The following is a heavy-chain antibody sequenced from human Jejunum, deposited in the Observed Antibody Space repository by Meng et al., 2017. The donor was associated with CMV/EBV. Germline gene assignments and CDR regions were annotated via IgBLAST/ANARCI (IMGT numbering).Heavy chain of an antibody. Sequence: QITLKESGPPLVKPTQTLTLTCSFSGFSPRTSGEGVGWIRQPPGKALEWLALIYLGDDKRYSPSLNSRLTIAKDTSKNEVVLTLTNLGPIDTGTYYCAHFVGGYYPSRPDYWGQGTLVTVSS. CDR1: GFSPRTSGEG. CDR3: AHFVGGYYPSRPDY. V-gene: IGHV2-5*02. CDR2: IYLGDDK. D-gene: IGHD1-26*01. J-gene: IGHJ4*02.